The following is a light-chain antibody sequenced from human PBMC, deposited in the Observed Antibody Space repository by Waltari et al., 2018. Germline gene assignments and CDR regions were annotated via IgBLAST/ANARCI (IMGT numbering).Light chain of an antibody. CDR3: QQYDGEVVT. Sequence: CSASQSVTRISLTWSQQKLGQAPGLLIFGTSSRATGIPDRFSGSGSGTDFTLTISRLEPEDFAVYYCQQYDGEVVTFGGGTKVEI. CDR2: GTS. CDR1: QSVTRIS. J-gene: IGKJ4*01. V-gene: IGKV3-20*01.